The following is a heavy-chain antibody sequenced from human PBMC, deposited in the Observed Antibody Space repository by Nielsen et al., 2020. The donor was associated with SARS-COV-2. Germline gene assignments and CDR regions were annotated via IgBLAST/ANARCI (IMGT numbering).Heavy chain of an antibody. V-gene: IGHV3-74*03. CDR1: GFIFSNYR. J-gene: IGHJ4*02. D-gene: IGHD5-12*01. CDR2: INPDESKT. Sequence: GESLKISCAASGFIFSNYRMHWVRQAPGKGLVWVSHINPDESKTTYADSVKGRFTISRDNAKNTLYLQMNGLRAEDTAVYYCAKDRIGEVEATTFDSWGQGTLVTVSS. CDR3: AKDRIGEVEATTFDS.